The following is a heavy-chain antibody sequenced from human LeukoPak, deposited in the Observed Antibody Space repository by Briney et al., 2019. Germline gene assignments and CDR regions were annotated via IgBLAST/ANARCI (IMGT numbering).Heavy chain of an antibody. CDR3: ARSVNYYGSGSYYDTTGP. CDR2: IYYSGST. Sequence: PSETLSLTCTVSGGSISSYYRSWIRQPPGKGLEWIGYIYYSGSTNYNPFLKSRVTISVDTSKNQFSLKLSSVTAADTAVYYCARSVNYYGSGSYYDTTGPWGQGTLVTVSS. CDR1: GGSISSYY. J-gene: IGHJ5*02. D-gene: IGHD3-10*01. V-gene: IGHV4-59*01.